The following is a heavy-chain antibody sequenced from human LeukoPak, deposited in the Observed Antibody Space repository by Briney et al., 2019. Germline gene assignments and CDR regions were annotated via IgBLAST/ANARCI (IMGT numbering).Heavy chain of an antibody. Sequence: SETLSLTCTVSGYSIKSGYSWGWIRQPPGKGLEWIGNIYHSGSSFYMSSLKSRLTISVDTSKNQFSLKLISVTAADTAVYFCAVGTSYYGSEPDYWDQGTLVTVSS. CDR3: AVGTSYYGSEPDY. CDR2: IYHSGSS. CDR1: GYSIKSGYS. V-gene: IGHV4-38-2*02. D-gene: IGHD3-10*01. J-gene: IGHJ4*02.